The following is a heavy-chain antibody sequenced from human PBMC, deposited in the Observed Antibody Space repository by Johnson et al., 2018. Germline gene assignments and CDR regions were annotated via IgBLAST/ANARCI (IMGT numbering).Heavy chain of an antibody. CDR1: GFTFSSYG. Sequence: QVQLVESGGGVVQPGRSLRLSCAASGFTFSSYGMHWVRQAPGKGLEWVAVISYDGSNKYYADSVKGRFTISRDNSKNTLYLQRNSLRAEDAAWDYCARSSTICGVVITYYMDGGGKGTTVTVAS. J-gene: IGHJ6*03. CDR2: ISYDGSNK. D-gene: IGHD3-3*01. V-gene: IGHV3-30*03. CDR3: ARSSTICGVVITYYMDG.